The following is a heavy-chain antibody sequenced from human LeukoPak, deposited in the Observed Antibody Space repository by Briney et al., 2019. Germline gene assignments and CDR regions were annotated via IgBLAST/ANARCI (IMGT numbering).Heavy chain of an antibody. V-gene: IGHV3-33*01. CDR1: GFTFSSYG. J-gene: IGHJ4*02. CDR3: ARDFYYFDSSGSN. CDR2: ISYDGSNN. Sequence: PGGSLRLSCAASGFTFSSYGMHWVRQAPGKGLEWVAIISYDGSNNYYADSVKGRFTISRDNSKNTLYLQMSSLRAEDTAVYYCARDFYYFDSSGSNWGQGTLVTVSS. D-gene: IGHD3-22*01.